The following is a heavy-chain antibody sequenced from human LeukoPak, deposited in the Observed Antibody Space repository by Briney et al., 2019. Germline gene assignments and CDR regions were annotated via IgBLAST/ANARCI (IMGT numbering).Heavy chain of an antibody. CDR1: GYTFTGYY. D-gene: IGHD2-15*01. V-gene: IGHV1-2*02. CDR3: ARQGGYCSGGRCYGRFDP. CDR2: INPNSGGT. Sequence: ASVKVSGKASGYTFTGYYMHWVRQAPGQGLEWMGWINPNSGGTNYAQKFQGRVTMTRDTSITTAYMELSSLRSDDTAVYYCARQGGYCSGGRCYGRFDPWGQGALVTVSS. J-gene: IGHJ5*02.